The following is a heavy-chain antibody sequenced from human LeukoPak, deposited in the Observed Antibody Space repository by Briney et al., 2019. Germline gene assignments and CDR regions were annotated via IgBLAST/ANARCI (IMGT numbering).Heavy chain of an antibody. CDR3: ARARCSSTSCYSQYYGMDV. J-gene: IGHJ6*04. D-gene: IGHD2-2*01. Sequence: SGKFSCKASGGTFTSYAISWVRQAPGQGLEWMGGIIPIFGTANYAQKFQGRVTITADESTSTAYMELSSLRSEDTAVYYCARARCSSTSCYSQYYGMDVWGKGTTVTVSS. V-gene: IGHV1-69*13. CDR2: IIPIFGTA. CDR1: GGTFTSYA.